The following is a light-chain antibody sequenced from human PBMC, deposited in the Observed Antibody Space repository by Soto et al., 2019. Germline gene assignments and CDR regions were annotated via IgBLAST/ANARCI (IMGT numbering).Light chain of an antibody. Sequence: QSVLTQPASVSGSPGQSITISCTGTSSDVGGYNYVSWYQQHPGKAHKVMIYEVSNRPSGVSNRFSCSKSGNTASLTISGLQAEDEADYYCSSYTSSSTLVFGTGTKVTVL. CDR2: EVS. CDR1: SSDVGGYNY. V-gene: IGLV2-14*01. J-gene: IGLJ1*01. CDR3: SSYTSSSTLV.